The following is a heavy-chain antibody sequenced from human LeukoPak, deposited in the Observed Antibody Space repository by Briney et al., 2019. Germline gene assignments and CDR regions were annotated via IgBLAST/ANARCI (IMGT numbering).Heavy chain of an antibody. D-gene: IGHD2-15*01. CDR2: ISGSGGNT. Sequence: AGGSLRLSCTASGFTFSNYAMSWVRQAPGKGLEWVSGISGSGGNTYYADSVKGRFTISRDNSKNTLYLQMNSVRAEDTAVYYCARADLGSCSGGSCYGHYWGQGTLVTVSS. CDR3: ARADLGSCSGGSCYGHY. CDR1: GFTFSNYA. V-gene: IGHV3-23*01. J-gene: IGHJ4*02.